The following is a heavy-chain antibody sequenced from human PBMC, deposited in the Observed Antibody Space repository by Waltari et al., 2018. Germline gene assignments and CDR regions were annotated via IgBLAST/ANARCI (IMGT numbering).Heavy chain of an antibody. V-gene: IGHV5-10-1*03. Sequence: EVQLVQSGAEVKKPGESLRISCKGSGYSFTSYWISWVRQMPGKGLEWMGRIDPSDSYTNYSPSFQGHVTISADKSISTAYLQWSSLRAEDTAVYYCARRYYYDSSGYYWEYWGQGTLVTVSS. CDR3: ARRYYYDSSGYYWEY. J-gene: IGHJ4*02. CDR2: IDPSDSYT. CDR1: GYSFTSYW. D-gene: IGHD3-22*01.